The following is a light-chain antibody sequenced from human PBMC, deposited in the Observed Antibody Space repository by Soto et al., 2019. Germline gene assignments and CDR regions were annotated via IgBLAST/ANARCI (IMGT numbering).Light chain of an antibody. J-gene: IGKJ3*01. CDR3: LQDYSYPRT. Sequence: AIPMTQSPSSLSASVGDRVTITCRASPGTRNDLGWYQQKPGKAPRLLLFATSTLHSGVPSRFSGSGFGTDFTLTISSLQPEDVATYYCLQDYSYPRTFGPGTKVDLK. V-gene: IGKV1-6*01. CDR2: ATS. CDR1: PGTRND.